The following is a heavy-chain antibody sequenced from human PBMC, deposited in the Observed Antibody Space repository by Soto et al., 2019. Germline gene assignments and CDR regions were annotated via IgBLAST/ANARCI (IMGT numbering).Heavy chain of an antibody. Sequence: GGSLRLSCAASGFTFSSYAISWVRQAPGKGLEWVSAISGSGGSTYYADSVKGRFTISRDNSKNTLYLQMNSLRAEDTAVYYCARVQYQLPYYYYYYMDVWGKGATVTVSS. D-gene: IGHD2-2*01. CDR1: GFTFSSYA. CDR3: ARVQYQLPYYYYYYMDV. J-gene: IGHJ6*03. CDR2: ISGSGGST. V-gene: IGHV3-23*01.